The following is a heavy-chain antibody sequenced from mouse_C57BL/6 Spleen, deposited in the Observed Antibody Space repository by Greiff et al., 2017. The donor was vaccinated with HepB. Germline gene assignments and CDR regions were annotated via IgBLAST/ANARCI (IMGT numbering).Heavy chain of an antibody. CDR1: GFTFSDYY. CDR3: ARGWYPYYYAMDY. J-gene: IGHJ4*01. V-gene: IGHV5-16*01. Sequence: EVKVVESEGGLVQPGRSMKLSCTASGFTFSDYYMAWVRQVPEKGLEWVANINYDGSSTYYLDSLKSRFIISRDNAKNILYLQMSSLKSEDTATYYCARGWYPYYYAMDYWGQGTSVTVSS. D-gene: IGHD2-1*01. CDR2: INYDGSST.